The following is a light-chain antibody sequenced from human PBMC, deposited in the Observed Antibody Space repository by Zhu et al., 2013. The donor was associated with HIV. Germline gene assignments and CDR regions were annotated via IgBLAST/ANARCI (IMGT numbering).Light chain of an antibody. CDR1: QSVSTY. CDR3: QQRTNWPPTWT. CDR2: DAS. J-gene: IGKJ5*01. V-gene: IGKV3-11*01. Sequence: EIVLTQSPATLSLSPGERATLSCRASQSVSTYLAWYQQRPGQPPRLLIYDASNRATGIPARFSGSGSGTDFTLTISSLEPEDFAVYYCQQRTNWPPTWTFGQGTRLE.